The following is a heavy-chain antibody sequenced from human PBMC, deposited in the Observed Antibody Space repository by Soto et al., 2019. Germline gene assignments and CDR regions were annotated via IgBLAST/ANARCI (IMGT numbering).Heavy chain of an antibody. CDR2: IIPIFGTA. CDR3: AREVAYCGGDCYSHDAFDI. J-gene: IGHJ3*02. CDR1: GGTFSSYA. D-gene: IGHD2-21*02. Sequence: SVKVSCKASGGTFSSYAISWVRQAPGQGLEWMGGIIPIFGTANYAQKFQGRVTITADESTSTAYMELSSLRSEDTAVYYCAREVAYCGGDCYSHDAFDIWGQGTMVTVSS. V-gene: IGHV1-69*13.